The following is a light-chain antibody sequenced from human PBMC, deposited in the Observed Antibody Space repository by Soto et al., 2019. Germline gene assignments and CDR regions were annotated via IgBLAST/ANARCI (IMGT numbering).Light chain of an antibody. V-gene: IGKV3-15*01. CDR3: NQYSGWPPGP. Sequence: EIVMTQSPATLSVSPGERVTLSCRASQSVGSDVVWYQQKPGQAPRLLIHGASTRATGIPARFSGGGSATEFTLTISGLQSEDFAVYYCNQYSGWPPGPFGQGTKVEVK. CDR2: GAS. J-gene: IGKJ1*01. CDR1: QSVGSD.